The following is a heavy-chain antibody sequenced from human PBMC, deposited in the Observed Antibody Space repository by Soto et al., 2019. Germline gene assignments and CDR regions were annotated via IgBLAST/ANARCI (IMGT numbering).Heavy chain of an antibody. Sequence: QITLKESGPTLVKPTQTLTLTCTFSGFSLSTSGVGVDWVRQPPGQALEWLALIHWSDDRSYSPSLRSRLTIAKDTSKNQVVLTMTKMDPVDTATYFCAHIYLRSGWLPYYFESWGQGALVTVSS. CDR1: GFSLSTSGVG. D-gene: IGHD6-19*01. J-gene: IGHJ4*02. CDR2: IHWSDDR. V-gene: IGHV2-5*01. CDR3: AHIYLRSGWLPYYFES.